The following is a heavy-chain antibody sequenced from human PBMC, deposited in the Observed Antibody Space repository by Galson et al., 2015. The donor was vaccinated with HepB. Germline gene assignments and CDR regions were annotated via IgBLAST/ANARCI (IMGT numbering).Heavy chain of an antibody. Sequence: SLRLSCAASGFTFSSYGMHWVRQAPGKGLEWVAVIWYDGSNKYYADSVKGRFTISRDNSKNTLYLQMNSLRAEDTAVYYCARAGLYSSGEALGFTIDYWGQGTLVTVSS. J-gene: IGHJ4*02. CDR3: ARAGLYSSGEALGFTIDY. V-gene: IGHV3-33*01. CDR1: GFTFSSYG. D-gene: IGHD6-19*01. CDR2: IWYDGSNK.